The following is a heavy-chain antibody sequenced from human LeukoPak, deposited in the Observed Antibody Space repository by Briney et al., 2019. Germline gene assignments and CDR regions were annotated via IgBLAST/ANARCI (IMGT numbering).Heavy chain of an antibody. CDR3: ARGGGTDY. CDR1: GFSFSTYT. CDR2: IRYDGSNK. V-gene: IGHV3-30*02. Sequence: PGGSLTLSCTASGFSFSTYTMHWVRQAPGKGLEWVAFIRYDGSNKYYADSVKGRFTISRDNAKNSLYLQMNSLRAEDTAVYYCARGGGTDYWGQGTLVTVSS. J-gene: IGHJ4*02.